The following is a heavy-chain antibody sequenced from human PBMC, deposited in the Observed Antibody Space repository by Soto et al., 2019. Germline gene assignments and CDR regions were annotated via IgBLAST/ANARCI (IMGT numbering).Heavy chain of an antibody. V-gene: IGHV4-59*01. CDR2: IYYSGST. J-gene: IGHJ3*02. CDR1: GGSISSYY. Sequence: ETLSLTCTVSGGSISSYYWSWIRQPPGKGLEWIGYIYYSGSTNYNPSLKSRVTISVDTSKNQFSLKLSSVTAADTAVYYCARDLRWPRAFDIWGQGTMVTVSS. CDR3: ARDLRWPRAFDI. D-gene: IGHD4-17*01.